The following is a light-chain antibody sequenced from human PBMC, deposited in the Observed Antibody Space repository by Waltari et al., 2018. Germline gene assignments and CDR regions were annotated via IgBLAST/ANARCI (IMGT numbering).Light chain of an antibody. CDR1: SSDFGGVKF. CDR3: SSYTSSRTLI. J-gene: IGLJ2*01. V-gene: IGLV2-14*01. CDR2: DVS. Sequence: QSALTQPASVSGSPGQSITISCTGTSSDFGGVKFVFWYQQHTGKAPKLMIYDVSNRPSGVSNRFSGSKSGNTASLTISGLQAEDEADYYCSSYTSSRTLIFGGGTKLTVL.